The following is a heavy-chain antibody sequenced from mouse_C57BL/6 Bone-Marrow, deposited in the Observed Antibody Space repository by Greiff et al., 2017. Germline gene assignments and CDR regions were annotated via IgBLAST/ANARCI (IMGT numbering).Heavy chain of an antibody. V-gene: IGHV5-6*01. Sequence: EVMLVESGGDLVKPGGSLKLSCAASGFTFSSYGMSWVRQTPDKRLEWVATISSGGSYTYYPDSVKGRFTISRDNAKNTLYLQMSSLKSEDTAMYYCARLYGSSPYYFDNWGQGTTLTVSS. CDR1: GFTFSSYG. D-gene: IGHD1-1*01. J-gene: IGHJ2*01. CDR2: ISSGGSYT. CDR3: ARLYGSSPYYFDN.